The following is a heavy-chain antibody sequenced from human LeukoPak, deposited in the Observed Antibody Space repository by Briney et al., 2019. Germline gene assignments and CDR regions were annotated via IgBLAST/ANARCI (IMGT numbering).Heavy chain of an antibody. CDR1: GVAFSSYS. D-gene: IGHD3-16*02. J-gene: IGHJ5*02. Sequence: PGRSLRLSCAASGVAFSSYSMNWVRQAPGKGLEWVSYISSSSSTIYYADSVKGRFTISRDNAKNSLYLQMNSRGAEDTAVYYCARIVGSWGQGTLVTVSS. CDR3: ARIVGS. V-gene: IGHV3-48*04. CDR2: ISSSSSTI.